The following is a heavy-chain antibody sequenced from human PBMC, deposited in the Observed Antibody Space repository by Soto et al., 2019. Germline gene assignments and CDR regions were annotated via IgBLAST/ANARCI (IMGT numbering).Heavy chain of an antibody. V-gene: IGHV4-30-2*02. CDR1: CGSISSGGYS. J-gene: IGHJ4*02. Sequence: TLSLTCTVSCGSISSGGYSWTWIRQPPGKGMXWIGFXYHTGNNYYNXXLKSRVTXXVDKYKKQFSLKMRSVTAADTAVYYCARSDGRYWGQGTLVTVSS. CDR3: ARSDGRY. CDR2: XYHTGNN.